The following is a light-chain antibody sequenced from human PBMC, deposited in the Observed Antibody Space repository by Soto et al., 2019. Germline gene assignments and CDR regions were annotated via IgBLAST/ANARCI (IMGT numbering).Light chain of an antibody. CDR1: QSVSSNS. V-gene: IGKV3-20*01. Sequence: IVLTQSPGILSLSPGERATLSCRASQSVSSNSLVWYQQKPGQAPRLLISGASSRATGIPDRFSGSGSGTDFTLTISRLEPEDFAVYYCQQYGSSSPITFGQGTRLEIK. CDR2: GAS. J-gene: IGKJ5*01. CDR3: QQYGSSSPIT.